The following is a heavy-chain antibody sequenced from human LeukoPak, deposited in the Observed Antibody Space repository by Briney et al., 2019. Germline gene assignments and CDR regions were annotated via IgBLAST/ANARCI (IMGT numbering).Heavy chain of an antibody. CDR2: IYPSGNT. CDR3: ARAVRGGGSYYKGGTYYFDY. J-gene: IGHJ4*02. CDR1: GGSFSSYY. V-gene: IGHV4-4*07. D-gene: IGHD3-10*01. Sequence: SETLSLTCTVSGGSFSSYYWSWIRQPAGKGLEWIGRIYPSGNTNYNPSLKGRVTMSVDTSKNQFSLKLTPVTAADTAVYYCARAVRGGGSYYKGGTYYFDYWGQGTLVTVSS.